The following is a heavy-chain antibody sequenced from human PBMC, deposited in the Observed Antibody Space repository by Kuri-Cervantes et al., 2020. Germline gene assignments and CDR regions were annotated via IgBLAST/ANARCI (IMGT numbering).Heavy chain of an antibody. J-gene: IGHJ4*02. CDR1: GYTFTKYG. CDR3: AREGALYGPLYFDY. CDR2: INAGNGNT. Sequence: ASVKVSCKASGYTFTKYGISWVRQAPGQGLEWMGWINAGNGNTRYSQRLQGRVTFTRDTSASTVYMELSSLRSEDTAIYYCAREGALYGPLYFDYWGQGTLVTVSS. D-gene: IGHD2-8*01. V-gene: IGHV1-3*01.